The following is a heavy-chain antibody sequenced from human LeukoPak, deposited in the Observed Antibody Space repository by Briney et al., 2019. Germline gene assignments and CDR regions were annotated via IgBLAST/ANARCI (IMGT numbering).Heavy chain of an antibody. CDR1: GFTFSSYW. J-gene: IGHJ4*02. CDR2: INGDGSST. CDR3: VRGYSSGYRLDY. D-gene: IGHD3-22*01. V-gene: IGHV3-74*01. Sequence: GGSLRLSCAASGFTFSSYWMHWVRPGPVKGLLWVSRINGDGSSTDYADSEKGRFTISRDNSKNTVYLQMNSLKAEDTAVYYCVRGYSSGYRLDYWGQGTLVTVSS.